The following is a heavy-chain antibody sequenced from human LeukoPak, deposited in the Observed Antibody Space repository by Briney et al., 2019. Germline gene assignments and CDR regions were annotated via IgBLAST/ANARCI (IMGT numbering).Heavy chain of an antibody. CDR1: GYSISSGFY. CDR3: ARASYSDYVVNY. Sequence: SETLSLTCTVSGYSISSGFYWGWIRQPPGKGLEWVGTFYHSGCTHYNPSLKSRVTISVDTSKNQFSLRLSSVTVADTAVYFCARASYSDYVVNYWGQGILVTVSS. CDR2: FYHSGCT. V-gene: IGHV4-38-2*02. J-gene: IGHJ4*02. D-gene: IGHD4-11*01.